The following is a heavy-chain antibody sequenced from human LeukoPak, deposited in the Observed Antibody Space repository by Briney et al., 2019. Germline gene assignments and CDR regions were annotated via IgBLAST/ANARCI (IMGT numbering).Heavy chain of an antibody. CDR1: GGSISRSSYY. J-gene: IGHJ4*02. V-gene: IGHV4-39*07. CDR2: MYYSGST. CDR3: ASLGGLPIDY. Sequence: SETLSLTCTVSGGSISRSSYYWGWIRQPPGKGLEWIGSMYYSGSTFYNPSLKSRVTILVDTSKNQFSLKLSSVTAADTAVYYCASLGGLPIDYWGQGTLVTVSS. D-gene: IGHD3-10*01.